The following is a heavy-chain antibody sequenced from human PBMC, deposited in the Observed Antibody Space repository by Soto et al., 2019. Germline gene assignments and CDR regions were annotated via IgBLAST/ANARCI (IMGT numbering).Heavy chain of an antibody. D-gene: IGHD4-17*01. CDR1: GFTFSSYA. Sequence: GGSLRLSCAASGFTFSSYAMSWVRQAPGKGLEWVSAISGSGGSTYYADSVKGRFTISRDNSKNTLYLQMNSLRAEDTAVYYCAKDEDIVAPYYGDYPLGPNWFDPWGQGTLVTVSS. CDR2: ISGSGGST. V-gene: IGHV3-23*01. CDR3: AKDEDIVAPYYGDYPLGPNWFDP. J-gene: IGHJ5*02.